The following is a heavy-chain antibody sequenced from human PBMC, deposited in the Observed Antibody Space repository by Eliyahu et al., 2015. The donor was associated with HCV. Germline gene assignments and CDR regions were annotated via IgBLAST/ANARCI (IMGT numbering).Heavy chain of an antibody. CDR1: FSSYS. CDR3: ARVLAYKWNGDGGFDP. V-gene: IGHV3-48*02. Sequence: FSSYSMNWVRQAPGKGLEWVSYIXSSSSTIYYADSVKGRFTISRDNAKNSLYLQMNSLRDEDTAVYYCARVLAYKWNGDGGFDPWGQGTLVTVSS. D-gene: IGHD1-20*01. J-gene: IGHJ5*02. CDR2: IXSSSSTI.